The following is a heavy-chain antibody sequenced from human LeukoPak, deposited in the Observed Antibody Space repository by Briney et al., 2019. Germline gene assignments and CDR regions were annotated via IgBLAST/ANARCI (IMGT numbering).Heavy chain of an antibody. CDR2: ISSSSSYI. V-gene: IGHV3-21*01. D-gene: IGHD3-22*01. CDR1: GFTFSSYS. J-gene: IGHJ4*02. Sequence: GGSLRLSCAASGFTFSSYSMNWVRQAPGKGLEWASSISSSSSYIYYADSVKGRFTISRDNAKNSLYLQMNSLRAEDTAVYYCARDQDSYGQDYYDSSGYYRWGQGTLVTVSS. CDR3: ARDQDSYGQDYYDSSGYYR.